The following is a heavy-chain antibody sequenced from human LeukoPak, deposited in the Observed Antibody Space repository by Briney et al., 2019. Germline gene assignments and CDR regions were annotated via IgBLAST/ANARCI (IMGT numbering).Heavy chain of an antibody. CDR1: GFSFSSHA. CDR2: ISFDANNK. Sequence: GGSLRLSCVASGFSFSSHAMHWVSLAPGKGLEWVAVISFDANNKYYADSVKGRFTISRDNSKNTLYLQMNSLRAEDTAVYYCAKEIAEAHPPYYFDYWGQGTLVTVSS. V-gene: IGHV3-30-3*01. CDR3: AKEIAEAHPPYYFDY. J-gene: IGHJ4*02.